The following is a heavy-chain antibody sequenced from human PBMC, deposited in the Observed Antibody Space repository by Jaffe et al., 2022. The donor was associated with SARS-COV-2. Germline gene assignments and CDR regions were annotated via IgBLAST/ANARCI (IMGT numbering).Heavy chain of an antibody. CDR3: TREVDSIAATTMN. J-gene: IGHJ4*02. D-gene: IGHD3-22*01. CDR1: GFNFGVCA. V-gene: IGHV3-49*05. CDR2: IKSRSYGGTT. Sequence: EVQLVESGGGLVKPGRSLRLSCKGSGFNFGVCAMSWFRQTPGKGLEWVGLIKSRSYGGTTFYAASVEGRFIISRDDSKSIAYLEMSNLKSEDTAVYYCTREVDSIAATTMNWGQGTLVIVSS.